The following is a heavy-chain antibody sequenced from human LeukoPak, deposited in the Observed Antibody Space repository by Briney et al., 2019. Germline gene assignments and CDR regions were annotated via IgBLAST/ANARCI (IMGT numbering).Heavy chain of an antibody. Sequence: SQTLSLTCTVSGGSISSGSYYWSWIRQPAGKGLEWIGRIYTSGSTNYNPSLKSRVTISVDTSKNQFSLKLSSVAAADTAVYYCARDIDSSGYYFDYWGQGTLVTVSS. CDR1: GGSISSGSYY. J-gene: IGHJ4*02. CDR3: ARDIDSSGYYFDY. V-gene: IGHV4-61*02. D-gene: IGHD3-22*01. CDR2: IYTSGST.